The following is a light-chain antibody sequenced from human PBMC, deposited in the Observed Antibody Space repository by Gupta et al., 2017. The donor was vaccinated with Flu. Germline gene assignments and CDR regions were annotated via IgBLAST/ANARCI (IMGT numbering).Light chain of an antibody. CDR2: GAS. CDR1: QSVSSN. CDR3: LQYNNWPFT. J-gene: IGKJ3*01. V-gene: IGKV3-15*01. Sequence: GERATLSCRASQSVSSNLAWYQQKPGQAPRLLIYGASTRATGIPARFSGSGSGTDFTLTISSLQSEDFAVYYCLQYNNWPFTFGPGTKVDI.